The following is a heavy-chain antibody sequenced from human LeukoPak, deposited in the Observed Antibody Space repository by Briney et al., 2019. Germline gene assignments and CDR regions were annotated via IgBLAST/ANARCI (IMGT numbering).Heavy chain of an antibody. Sequence: GGSLRLSCAASGFTFSDYYMSWIRQAPGKGLEWVSYISSSGSTIYYADSVKGRFTISRDNAKDSLYLQMNSLRAEDTAVYYCARPHGPYYYDSSGYYLDYWGQGTLVTVSS. D-gene: IGHD3-22*01. J-gene: IGHJ4*02. CDR3: ARPHGPYYYDSSGYYLDY. CDR2: ISSSGSTI. CDR1: GFTFSDYY. V-gene: IGHV3-11*01.